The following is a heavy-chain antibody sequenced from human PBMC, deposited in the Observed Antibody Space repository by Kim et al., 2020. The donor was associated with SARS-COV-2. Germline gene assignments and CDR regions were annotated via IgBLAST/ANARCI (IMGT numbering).Heavy chain of an antibody. CDR2: TYYRSKWYN. J-gene: IGHJ6*04. CDR3: ARGEMDV. V-gene: IGHV6-1*01. Sequence: SQTLSLTCAISGDSVSSKSAAWNWIRQSPSRGLEWLGRTYYRSKWYNDYAVSVQSQITINPETSKNQFSLQLKSVTPEDTAVYFCARGEMDVWGKGTTVTVSS. CDR1: GDSVSSKSAA.